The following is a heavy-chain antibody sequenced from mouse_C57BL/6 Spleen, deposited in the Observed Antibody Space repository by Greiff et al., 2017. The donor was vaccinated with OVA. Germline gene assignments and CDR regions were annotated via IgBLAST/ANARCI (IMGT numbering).Heavy chain of an antibody. CDR2: ISSGSGTI. Sequence: EVMLVESGGGLVKPGGSLKLSCAASGFTFSDYGMHWVRQAPETGLEWVAYISSGSGTIYYADKVKGRFTISRDNAKNTLCLQMTSLRSEDTAMYYCARRLGRGAMDYWGQGTSVTVSS. D-gene: IGHD4-1*01. CDR3: ARRLGRGAMDY. V-gene: IGHV5-17*01. CDR1: GFTFSDYG. J-gene: IGHJ4*01.